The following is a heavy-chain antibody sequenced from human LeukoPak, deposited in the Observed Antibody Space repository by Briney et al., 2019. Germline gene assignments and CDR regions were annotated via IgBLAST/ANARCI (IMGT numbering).Heavy chain of an antibody. Sequence: GGSLRLSCAASGFTFSSYGMHWVRQAPGKGLEWVAVIWYDGSNKYYADSVKGRFTISRDNSKNTLYLQMNSLRAEDTAVYYCAKVLAGSSSWYNMDVWGKGTTVTVSS. CDR3: AKVLAGSSSWYNMDV. V-gene: IGHV3-33*06. CDR1: GFTFSSYG. CDR2: IWYDGSNK. J-gene: IGHJ6*03. D-gene: IGHD6-13*01.